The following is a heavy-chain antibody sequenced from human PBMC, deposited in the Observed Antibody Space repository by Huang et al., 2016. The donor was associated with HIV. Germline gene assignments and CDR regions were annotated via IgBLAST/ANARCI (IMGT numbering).Heavy chain of an antibody. D-gene: IGHD3-22*01. Sequence: EVQLVESGGGLVQPGGSLRLSCAASGFSISSYWMHWVRQAPGKGLVWVSRINSEWSSTSDADSVKGRFTISRDNAKNTLYLQMDSLRAEDTAVYYCARDPRIQSWLNFFDYWGQGTLVSVSS. V-gene: IGHV3-74*01. CDR2: INSEWSST. CDR3: ARDPRIQSWLNFFDY. J-gene: IGHJ4*02. CDR1: GFSISSYW.